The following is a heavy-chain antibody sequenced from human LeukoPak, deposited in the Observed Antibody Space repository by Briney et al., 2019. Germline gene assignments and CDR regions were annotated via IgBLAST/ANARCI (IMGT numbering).Heavy chain of an antibody. CDR2: ISGSGGST. J-gene: IGHJ5*02. Sequence: GGSLRLSCAASGFTFSSYAMSWVRQAPGKGLEWVSAISGSGGSTYYADSVKGRFTISRDNSKNTLYLQMNSLRAEDTAVYYYAKFGDRYLVVVPAAIWFDPWGQGTLVTVSS. CDR1: GFTFSSYA. D-gene: IGHD2-2*01. V-gene: IGHV3-23*01. CDR3: AKFGDRYLVVVPAAIWFDP.